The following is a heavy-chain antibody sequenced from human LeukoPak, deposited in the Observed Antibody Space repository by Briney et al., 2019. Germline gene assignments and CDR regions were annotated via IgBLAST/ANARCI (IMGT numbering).Heavy chain of an antibody. Sequence: SVKVSCTASGGTFSSYAISWVRQAPGQGLEWMGRIIPIFGTANYAQKFQGRVTITTDESTSTAYMELSSLRSEDTAVYYCACSDYYYYYMDVWGKGTTVTVSS. CDR2: IIPIFGTA. CDR3: ACSDYYYYYMDV. V-gene: IGHV1-69*05. D-gene: IGHD2-15*01. J-gene: IGHJ6*03. CDR1: GGTFSSYA.